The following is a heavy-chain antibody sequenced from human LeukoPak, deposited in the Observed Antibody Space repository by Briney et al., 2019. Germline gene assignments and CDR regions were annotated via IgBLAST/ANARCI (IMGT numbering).Heavy chain of an antibody. J-gene: IGHJ4*02. D-gene: IGHD1-26*01. CDR2: ISNDGSKK. V-gene: IGHV3-30-3*01. Sequence: GGSLRLSCAASGFTFNSYAMHWVRQAPGQGLEWVAVISNDGSKKYYADSVKGRFSISRDNSQKTLYLQMTSLRDEDTAVYYCARDLGASGSPRDWYYFDDWGQGTLVTVSS. CDR3: ARDLGASGSPRDWYYFDD. CDR1: GFTFNSYA.